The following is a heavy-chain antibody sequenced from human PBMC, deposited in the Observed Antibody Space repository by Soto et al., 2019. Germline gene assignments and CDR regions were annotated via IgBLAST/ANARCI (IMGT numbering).Heavy chain of an antibody. D-gene: IGHD3-9*01. Sequence: QVQLVQSGAEVKKPGSSVKVSCKASGGTFSSYAISWVRQAPGQGLEWMGGIIPIFGTANYAQKFQGRVTITADEYTSTAYMELSSLRSEDTAVYYCARTDYDILTGYPRDYFDYWGQGTLVTVSS. J-gene: IGHJ4*02. CDR3: ARTDYDILTGYPRDYFDY. CDR2: IIPIFGTA. V-gene: IGHV1-69*01. CDR1: GGTFSSYA.